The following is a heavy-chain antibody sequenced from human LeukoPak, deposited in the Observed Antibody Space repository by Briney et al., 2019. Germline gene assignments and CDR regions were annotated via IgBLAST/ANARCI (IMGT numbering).Heavy chain of an antibody. Sequence: PGGSLRLSCAASGFTFSIYAMSWVRQAPGKGLEWVSGISASGGSTYYADSVRGRFTISRDNSKNTLYLQMNSLRVDDTAVYYCARDPKYGDLDYWGLGTLVTVSS. D-gene: IGHD4-17*01. CDR1: GFTFSIYA. CDR3: ARDPKYGDLDY. CDR2: ISASGGST. J-gene: IGHJ4*02. V-gene: IGHV3-23*01.